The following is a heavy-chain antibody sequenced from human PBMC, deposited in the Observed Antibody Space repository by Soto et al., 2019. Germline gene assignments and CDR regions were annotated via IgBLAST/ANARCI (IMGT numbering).Heavy chain of an antibody. CDR1: GAMFNYYS. CDR2: INPLYNTP. J-gene: IGHJ5*02. V-gene: IGHV1-69*12. D-gene: IGHD3-10*01. Sequence: VQLTQSETQWKQPGSSMKVSCQTSGAMFNYYSFNWVRQAPGLGLEWLGGINPLYNTPSYAPKVQGRVTITADDPTKTVFLEMTSLRSDDSAVYFCARDQVGSLFFNWFDIWGQGTLLTVSP. CDR3: ARDQVGSLFFNWFDI.